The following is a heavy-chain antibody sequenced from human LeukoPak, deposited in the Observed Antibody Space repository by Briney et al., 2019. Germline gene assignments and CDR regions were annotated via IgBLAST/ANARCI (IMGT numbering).Heavy chain of an antibody. CDR2: IWYDGSNK. V-gene: IGHV3-33*01. J-gene: IGHJ4*02. Sequence: PGRSLRLSCAASGFTFSSYGMHWVRQAPGKGLEGVAVIWYDGSNKYYADSVKGRFTISRDNSKNTLYLQMNSLRAEDTAVYYCARGPSYYYGSGSLYYFDYWGQGTLVTVSS. D-gene: IGHD3-10*01. CDR3: ARGPSYYYGSGSLYYFDY. CDR1: GFTFSSYG.